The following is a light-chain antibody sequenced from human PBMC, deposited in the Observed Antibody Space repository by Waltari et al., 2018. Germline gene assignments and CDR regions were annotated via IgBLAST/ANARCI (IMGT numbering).Light chain of an antibody. J-gene: IGLJ3*02. Sequence: QSALTQPPSASGSPGQSVTISCTGTSSDVGGYHYVSWYQHHPGKAPKFMIYEVSKRPSGVPDRFSGSKSGNTASLTVFGLQAEDEADYYCSSYAGSNTWVFGGGTKLTVL. CDR2: EVS. V-gene: IGLV2-8*01. CDR1: SSDVGGYHY. CDR3: SSYAGSNTWV.